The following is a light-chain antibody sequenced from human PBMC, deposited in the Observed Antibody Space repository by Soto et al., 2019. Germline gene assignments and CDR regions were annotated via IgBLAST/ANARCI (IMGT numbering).Light chain of an antibody. CDR1: SSDVGGYNY. Sequence: QSALTQPASVSGSPGQSITISCTGTSSDVGGYNYVSWYQQHPGKAPKLMIYDVSNRPSGVSNRFSGSKSGNTASLTISGLQAEDEDDYYCCSYTSSSTVVFGGGTKVTVL. CDR2: DVS. J-gene: IGLJ2*01. CDR3: CSYTSSSTVV. V-gene: IGLV2-14*01.